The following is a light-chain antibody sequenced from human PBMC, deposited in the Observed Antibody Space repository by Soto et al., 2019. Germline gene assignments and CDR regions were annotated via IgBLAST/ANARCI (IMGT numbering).Light chain of an antibody. J-gene: IGKJ2*01. V-gene: IGKV4-1*01. CDR2: WAS. CDR1: QSVLYSSNNKNY. CDR3: QQYYRRPQT. Sequence: DIVMTQSPDSLAVSLGERATINCKSSQSVLYSSNNKNYLAWYQQKTGQPPKLLIYWASTRESGVPDRFSGIGSGTEFTLTSSSLQAEDVAVYYCQQYYRRPQTFGQGTKLELK.